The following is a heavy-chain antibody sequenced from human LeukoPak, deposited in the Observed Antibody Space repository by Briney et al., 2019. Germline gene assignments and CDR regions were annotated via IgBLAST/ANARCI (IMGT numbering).Heavy chain of an antibody. D-gene: IGHD2-15*01. CDR3: ARAYCSGDSCYGYFDY. CDR1: GFTFSSYW. J-gene: IGHJ4*02. Sequence: PGGSLRLSCAASGFTFSSYWMSWVRQAPGKGLAWVSYISRSSSSIHYADSVKGRFTISRDNAKNSLYLQMNSLRAEDTAVYYCARAYCSGDSCYGYFDYWGQGTLVTVSS. CDR2: ISRSSSSI. V-gene: IGHV3-48*01.